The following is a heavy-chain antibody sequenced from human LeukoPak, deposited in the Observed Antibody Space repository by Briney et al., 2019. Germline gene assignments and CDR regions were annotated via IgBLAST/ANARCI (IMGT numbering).Heavy chain of an antibody. D-gene: IGHD3-16*01. J-gene: IGHJ4*02. CDR3: ARQNYGNPDY. V-gene: IGHV3-74*01. CDR2: VSGDGSIT. CDR1: GFTYSSNW. Sequence: GGSLRLSCAASGFTYSSNWMHWVRQAPGKGLVWVSRVSGDGSITYYADSVKGRFTMSRDNAKNTLYLQINSQRVEDTAVYYCARQNYGNPDYWGQGTLVTVSS.